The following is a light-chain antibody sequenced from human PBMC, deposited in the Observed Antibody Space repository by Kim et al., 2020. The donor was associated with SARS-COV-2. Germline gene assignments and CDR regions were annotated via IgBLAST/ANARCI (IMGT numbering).Light chain of an antibody. V-gene: IGKV1-5*03. Sequence: ASQSISSWLAWYQQKPGKAPKLLIYKASSLESGVPSRFSGSESETEFTLTISSLQPDDFATYYCQQYRTFGQGTKVDIK. CDR2: KAS. CDR3: QQYRT. J-gene: IGKJ1*01. CDR1: QSISSW.